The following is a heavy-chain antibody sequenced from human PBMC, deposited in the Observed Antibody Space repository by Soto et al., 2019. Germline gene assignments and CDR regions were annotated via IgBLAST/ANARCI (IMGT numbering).Heavy chain of an antibody. V-gene: IGHV4-34*01. CDR2: INHSGST. D-gene: IGHD6-13*01. CDR1: GGSFSGYY. CDR3: ARGRGGIAAAGTDY. Sequence: SETLSLTCAVYGGSFSGYYWSWIRQPPGKGLEWIGEINHSGSTNYNPSLKSRVTISVDTSKNHFSLKLSSVTAADTAVYYCARGRGGIAAAGTDYWGQGTLVTVSS. J-gene: IGHJ4*02.